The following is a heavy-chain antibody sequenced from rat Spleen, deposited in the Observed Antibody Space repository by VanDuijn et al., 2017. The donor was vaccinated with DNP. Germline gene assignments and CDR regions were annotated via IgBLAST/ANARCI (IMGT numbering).Heavy chain of an antibody. J-gene: IGHJ4*01. V-gene: IGHV5-31*01. Sequence: EVQLVESGGDLVQPGRSLKFSCVASGFTFNTYWMTSIRQVPGKGLEWVGSITGSGGSTYYSDSVECRFTISRDNAKNTLYLQANSLRSEDTATYYGVRSRAEARSYVMEAWGQETAITVS. D-gene: IGHD1-8*01. CDR1: GFTFNTYW. CDR2: ITGSGGST. CDR3: VRSRAEARSYVMEA.